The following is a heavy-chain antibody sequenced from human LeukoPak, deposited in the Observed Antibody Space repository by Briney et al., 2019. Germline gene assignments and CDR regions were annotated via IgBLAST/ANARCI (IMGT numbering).Heavy chain of an antibody. Sequence: SETLSLTCTVSGGSISRDYGSWLRQPPGKGLEWIEHIYYSGSTHYNPSLKSPVTISVNTSKNQSSLKLSSVTAADTAVYYCARHCGNSGSGSYLTYFDDWGQGTLVTVSS. CDR2: IYYSGST. J-gene: IGHJ4*02. D-gene: IGHD3-10*01. CDR3: ARHCGNSGSGSYLTYFDD. V-gene: IGHV4-59*08. CDR1: GGSISRDY.